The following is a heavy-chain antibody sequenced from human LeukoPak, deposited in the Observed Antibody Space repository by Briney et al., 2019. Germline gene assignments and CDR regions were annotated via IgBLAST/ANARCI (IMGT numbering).Heavy chain of an antibody. CDR1: GGTFSSYA. CDR3: AREEFHCSGGSCYSGARYGMDV. J-gene: IGHJ6*02. Sequence: ASVKVSCKASGGTFSSYAISWVRQAPGQGLEWMGGIIPIFGTANYAQKFQGRVTITADESTSTAYMELSSLRSEDTAVYYCAREEFHCSGGSCYSGARYGMDVWGQGTTVTVSS. CDR2: IIPIFGTA. D-gene: IGHD2-15*01. V-gene: IGHV1-69*13.